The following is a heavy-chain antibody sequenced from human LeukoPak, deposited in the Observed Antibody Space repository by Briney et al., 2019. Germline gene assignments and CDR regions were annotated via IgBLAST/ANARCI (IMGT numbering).Heavy chain of an antibody. J-gene: IGHJ2*01. V-gene: IGHV1-69*04. CDR3: AREIAGYNPPWYFDL. CDR2: IIPILGIA. D-gene: IGHD5-24*01. CDR1: GGTFSSYA. Sequence: VASVKVSCKASGGTFSSYAISWVRQAPGQGLEWMGRIIPILGIANYAQKFQGRVTITADKSTSTAYMELSSLRSEDTAVYCCAREIAGYNPPWYFDLWGRGTLVTVSS.